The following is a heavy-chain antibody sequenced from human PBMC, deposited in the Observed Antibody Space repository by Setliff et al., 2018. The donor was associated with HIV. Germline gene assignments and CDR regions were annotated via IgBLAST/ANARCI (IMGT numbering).Heavy chain of an antibody. CDR3: ARVQVGGYNFYFDY. V-gene: IGHV4-31*01. CDR2: IYYSGST. D-gene: IGHD5-12*01. Sequence: PAETLSLTCTVSGVSVSSGGYYWSWIRPHPGTGLEWIGYIYYSGSTYYNPSLKRLVTISADTPKNQFSLKLSPVTAADTAVYYCARVQVGGYNFYFDYWGQGTLVTVSS. CDR1: GVSVSSGGYY. J-gene: IGHJ4*02.